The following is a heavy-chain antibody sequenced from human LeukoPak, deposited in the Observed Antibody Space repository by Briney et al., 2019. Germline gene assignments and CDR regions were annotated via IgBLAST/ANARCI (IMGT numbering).Heavy chain of an antibody. V-gene: IGHV4-31*03. J-gene: IGHJ5*02. Sequence: SETLSLTCTVSGGSISSGGYYWSWLRQHPGTGLEWLGYIYYSGSTYYNPSLKSRVTISVDTSKNQFSLKLSSVTAADTAVYYCAREVIVVVPAASRWFDPWGQGTLVTVSS. CDR1: GGSISSGGYY. D-gene: IGHD2-2*01. CDR2: IYYSGST. CDR3: AREVIVVVPAASRWFDP.